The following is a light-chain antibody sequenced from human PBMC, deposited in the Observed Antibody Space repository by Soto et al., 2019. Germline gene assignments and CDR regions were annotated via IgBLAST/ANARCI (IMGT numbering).Light chain of an antibody. J-gene: IGKJ5*01. CDR1: QSVSSY. Sequence: EIVLTQSPATLSLSPGERVTLSCRASQSVSSYLAWYQQKPGHAPRLLIYDASNRATGIPARFSGSGSGTDFTLAIISLEPEDFAVYYCQQRSNWPPITFGQGTRLEIK. V-gene: IGKV3-11*01. CDR2: DAS. CDR3: QQRSNWPPIT.